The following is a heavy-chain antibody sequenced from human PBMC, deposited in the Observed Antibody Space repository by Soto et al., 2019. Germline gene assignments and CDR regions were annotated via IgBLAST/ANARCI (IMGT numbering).Heavy chain of an antibody. CDR3: AFKGGIAAASDNWFDP. Sequence: ASVKVSCKASGYTFTSYAMHWVRQAPGQRLEWMGWINAGNGNTKYSQKFQGRVTITRDTSASTAYMELSSLRSEDTAVYYCAFKGGIAAASDNWFDPWGQGTLVTVSS. CDR1: GYTFTSYA. CDR2: INAGNGNT. D-gene: IGHD6-13*01. V-gene: IGHV1-3*01. J-gene: IGHJ5*02.